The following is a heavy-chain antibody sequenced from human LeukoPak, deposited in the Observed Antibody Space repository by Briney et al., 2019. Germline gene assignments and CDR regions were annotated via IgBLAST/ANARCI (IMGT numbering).Heavy chain of an antibody. CDR1: GGSISSTSFY. J-gene: IGHJ5*02. Sequence: SETLSLTCIVSGGSISSTSFYRGWIRQPPGKRLECIGSVYYSGSTYYHPSLKSRVTISVDTSNNHFSLRLSSVTAADTAVYYCARQAINFDFWSGSGWFDPWGQGTLVTVSS. CDR3: ARQAINFDFWSGSGWFDP. CDR2: VYYSGST. D-gene: IGHD3-3*01. V-gene: IGHV4-39*01.